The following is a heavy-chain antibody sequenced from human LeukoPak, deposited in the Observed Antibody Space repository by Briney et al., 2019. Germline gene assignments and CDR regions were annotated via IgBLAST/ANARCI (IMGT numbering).Heavy chain of an antibody. Sequence: GGSLRLSCAASGFTFSSYATYWARQAPGKGLEWVSVISGSGGSTFYADSVKGRFTISRDNSKNTLYLHMNSLRAEDTAVYYCAKASSWLLHVGFDSWGQGTLVTVSS. CDR3: AKASSWLLHVGFDS. CDR1: GFTFSSYA. D-gene: IGHD6-13*01. CDR2: ISGSGGST. V-gene: IGHV3-23*01. J-gene: IGHJ4*02.